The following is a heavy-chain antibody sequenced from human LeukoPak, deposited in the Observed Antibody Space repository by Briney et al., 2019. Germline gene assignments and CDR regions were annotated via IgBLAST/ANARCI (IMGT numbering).Heavy chain of an antibody. Sequence: SGPTLVNPTQTLTLTCTFSGFSLSTSGVGVGWIRQPPGKALEWLALIYWNDDKRYSPSLKSRLTITKDTSKNQVVLTMTNMDPVDTATYYCAHGNYGGNSGGCDFDYWSQGTLVTVSS. CDR3: AHGNYGGNSGGCDFDY. J-gene: IGHJ4*02. CDR1: GFSLSTSGVG. D-gene: IGHD4-23*01. CDR2: IYWNDDK. V-gene: IGHV2-5*01.